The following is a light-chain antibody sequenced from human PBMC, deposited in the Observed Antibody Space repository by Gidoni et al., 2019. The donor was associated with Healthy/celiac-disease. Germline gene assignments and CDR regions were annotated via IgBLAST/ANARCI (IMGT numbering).Light chain of an antibody. CDR1: QSISSY. V-gene: IGKV1-39*01. CDR2: AAS. J-gene: IGKJ1*01. Sequence: DIQMTQSPSSLSASVGDRVTITFRASQSISSYLNWYQQKPGKAPKLLIYAASSLQSGVPSRFSGSGSGTDVTLTISSLQPEDFATYYCQQSYSTPRTFGQXTKVEIK. CDR3: QQSYSTPRT.